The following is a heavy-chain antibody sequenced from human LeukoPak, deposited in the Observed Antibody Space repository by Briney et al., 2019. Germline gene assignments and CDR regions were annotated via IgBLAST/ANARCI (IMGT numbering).Heavy chain of an antibody. Sequence: SETLSLTCNVSGGSISDINYYWAWIRQPPGKGLEWIASVYYSGSTHYNPSLKSRVTISGDTSKNQFSLKLTSVTAADTAVYYCARDNGGARWLVDWGQGTLVTVSS. CDR1: GGSISDINYY. D-gene: IGHD2-21*01. J-gene: IGHJ4*02. CDR2: VYYSGST. CDR3: ARDNGGARWLVD. V-gene: IGHV4-39*07.